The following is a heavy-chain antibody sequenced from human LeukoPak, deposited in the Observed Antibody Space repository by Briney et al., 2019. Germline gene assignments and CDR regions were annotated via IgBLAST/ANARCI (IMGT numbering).Heavy chain of an antibody. Sequence: GGSLRLSCAASGSTFSSYWMSWVRQAPGKGLEWVSSTSSSSSYIYYADSVKGRFTISRDNAKKSLYLQMNRLRAEDTAVYFCARADTSDILTGYSDYWGQGTLVTVSS. D-gene: IGHD3-9*01. CDR1: GSTFSSYW. CDR2: TSSSSSYI. CDR3: ARADTSDILTGYSDY. J-gene: IGHJ4*02. V-gene: IGHV3-21*01.